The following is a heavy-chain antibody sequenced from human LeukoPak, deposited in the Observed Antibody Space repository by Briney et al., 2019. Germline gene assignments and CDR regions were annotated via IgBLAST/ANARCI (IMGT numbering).Heavy chain of an antibody. V-gene: IGHV4-59*01. Sequence: SETLSLTCTVSGGSISSYYRSWIRQPPGKGLEWIGYIYYSGSTNYNPSLKSRVTISVDTSKNQFSLKLSSVTAADTAVYYCARTGQWLATNWFDPWGQGTLVTVSS. CDR2: IYYSGST. D-gene: IGHD6-19*01. CDR1: GGSISSYY. CDR3: ARTGQWLATNWFDP. J-gene: IGHJ5*02.